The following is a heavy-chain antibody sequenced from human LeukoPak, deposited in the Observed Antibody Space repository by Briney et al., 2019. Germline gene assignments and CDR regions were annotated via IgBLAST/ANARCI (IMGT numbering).Heavy chain of an antibody. J-gene: IGHJ4*02. CDR3: ARNGGYSYGYPTYYFDY. V-gene: IGHV4-30-2*01. D-gene: IGHD5-18*01. CDR1: GGSISSGGYS. CDR2: IYHSGST. Sequence: SETLSLTCAVSGGSISSGGYSWSWIRQPPGKGLEWIGYIYHSGSTNYNPSLKSRVTISVDKSKNQFSLKLSSVTAADTAVYYCARNGGYSYGYPTYYFDYWGQGTLVTVSS.